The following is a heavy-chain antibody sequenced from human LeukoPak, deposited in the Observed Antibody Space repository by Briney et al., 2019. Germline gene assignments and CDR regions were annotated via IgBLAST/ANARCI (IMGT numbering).Heavy chain of an antibody. V-gene: IGHV3-21*01. CDR1: GVTFSTSN. J-gene: IGHJ3*02. CDR3: ASETSDGFDI. CDR2: IRGSSTDT. Sequence: GGSLRLSCAASGVTFSTSNMHWVRQALGKGLEWVSFIRGSSTDTQYADSVKGRFTISRDIGRTALYLQMNSLRAEDTAVYFCASETSDGFDIWGQGTMVTVSS. D-gene: IGHD4-11*01.